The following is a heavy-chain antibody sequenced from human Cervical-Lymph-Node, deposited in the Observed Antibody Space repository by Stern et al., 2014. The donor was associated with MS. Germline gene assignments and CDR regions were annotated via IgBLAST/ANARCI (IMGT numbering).Heavy chain of an antibody. J-gene: IGHJ4*02. Sequence: VKLVESGAEVKQLGASMKVTCKASENTFTGYYINWVRQEPGQGVEWMGWINPSSGATNYAQRFQDRVSLTSDTSNTLAYMELDRLTSDDTAVYYCARISLGSGIDYWGQGSLVTVSS. CDR3: ARISLGSGIDY. CDR1: ENTFTGYY. V-gene: IGHV1-2*02. D-gene: IGHD1-26*01. CDR2: INPSSGAT.